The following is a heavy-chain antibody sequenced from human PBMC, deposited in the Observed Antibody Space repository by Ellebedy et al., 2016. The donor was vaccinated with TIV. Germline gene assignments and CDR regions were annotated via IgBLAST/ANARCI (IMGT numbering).Heavy chain of an antibody. CDR3: ARGHQLLYWFDP. D-gene: IGHD2-2*01. CDR1: GGTFSSYA. CDR2: IIPVFGTA. Sequence: SVKVSXXASGGTFSSYAISWVRQAPGQGLDWMGGIIPVFGTANYAQKFQGRVTITADESTSIAYMELSSLRSDDTAVYYCARGHQLLYWFDPWGQGTLVTVSS. V-gene: IGHV1-69*13. J-gene: IGHJ5*02.